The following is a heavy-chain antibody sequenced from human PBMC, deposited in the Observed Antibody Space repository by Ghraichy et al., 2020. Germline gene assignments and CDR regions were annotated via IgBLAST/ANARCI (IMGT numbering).Heavy chain of an antibody. Sequence: SVKVSCKASGGTLVSHAISWVRQAPGQGLEWMGGIIPIFGTENYAQKFQGRVTIIADESTGTAYMELSSLRSEDTAVYYCETDDDYYDRGGQHYFDHWGQGTLVTVSS. CDR3: ETDDDYYDRGGQHYFDH. D-gene: IGHD3-22*01. V-gene: IGHV1-69*13. CDR2: IIPIFGTE. J-gene: IGHJ4*02. CDR1: GGTLVSHA.